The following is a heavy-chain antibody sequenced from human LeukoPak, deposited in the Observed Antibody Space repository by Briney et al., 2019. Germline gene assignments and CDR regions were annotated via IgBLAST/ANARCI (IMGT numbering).Heavy chain of an antibody. Sequence: GESLKIPCKGSGYSSSTYWIGWVRQMPGKGLEWMGIIYPGDSDTRYSPSFQGQVTISADRSISTTYLQWSSLRASDTAIYYCARHGPGAYYYYGMDVWGQGTTVTVSS. CDR3: ARHGPGAYYYYGMDV. CDR2: IYPGDSDT. D-gene: IGHD3-10*01. V-gene: IGHV5-51*01. CDR1: GYSSSTYW. J-gene: IGHJ6*02.